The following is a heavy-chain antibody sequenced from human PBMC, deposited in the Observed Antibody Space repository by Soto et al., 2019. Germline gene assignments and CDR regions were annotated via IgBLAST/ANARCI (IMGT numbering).Heavy chain of an antibody. J-gene: IGHJ5*02. V-gene: IGHV1-69*12. CDR3: ARDGMAYYDSSGYRKDWFDP. D-gene: IGHD3-22*01. CDR1: GGTFSSYA. CDR2: IIPIFGTA. Sequence: QVQLVQSGAEVKKPGSSVKVSCKASGGTFSSYAISWVRQAPGQGLEWMGGIIPIFGTANYAQKFQGRVKITADESTSTAYMELSSLRSEDTAVYYCARDGMAYYDSSGYRKDWFDPWGQGTLVTVSS.